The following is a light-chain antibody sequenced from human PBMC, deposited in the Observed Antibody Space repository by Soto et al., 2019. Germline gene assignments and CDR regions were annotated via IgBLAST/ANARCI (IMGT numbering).Light chain of an antibody. CDR1: QSVSSN. V-gene: IGKV3-15*01. J-gene: IGKJ1*01. CDR2: GAY. CDR3: QQYNNWPPDT. Sequence: EIVMTQSPATLSVSPGERATLSCRASQSVSSNLAWYQQKPGQAPRLIIYGAYTRATGIPARFSGSGPGTEFTLTISSLQSEDFAVYYCQQYNNWPPDTCGQGTKVDIK.